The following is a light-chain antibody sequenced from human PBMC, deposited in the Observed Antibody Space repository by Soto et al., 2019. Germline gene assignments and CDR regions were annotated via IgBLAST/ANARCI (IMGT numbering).Light chain of an antibody. CDR1: SSNIGRNA. J-gene: IGLJ3*02. CDR2: YDD. V-gene: IGLV1-36*01. Sequence: QSVLTQPPSVSEAPRQRVTISCSGSSSNIGRNAVNWYQQLPGKAPKLLIYYDDLLPSGVSDRFSGSKSGTSASLAISVLQSEDEADYYCAAWDDSLNVGVFGGGTKLTVL. CDR3: AAWDDSLNVGV.